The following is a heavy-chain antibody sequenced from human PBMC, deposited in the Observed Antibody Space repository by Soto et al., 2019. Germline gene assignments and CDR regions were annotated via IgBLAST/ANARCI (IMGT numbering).Heavy chain of an antibody. CDR3: ARLGGHYQAFDR. Sequence: SETLSLTCTVSGGSISSGGYYWSWIRQHPGQGLEWVGYVYYTGTTTYNPSLKSRVTISLDTSKSQFSLNLRSVTAADTAVYYCARLGGHYQAFDRWGQGTLVTVSS. CDR1: GGSISSGGYY. J-gene: IGHJ4*01. CDR2: VYYTGTT. V-gene: IGHV4-61*08. D-gene: IGHD3-22*01.